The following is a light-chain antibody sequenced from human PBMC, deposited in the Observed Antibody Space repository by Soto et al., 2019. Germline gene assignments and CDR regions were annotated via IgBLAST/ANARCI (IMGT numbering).Light chain of an antibody. V-gene: IGLV2-14*01. CDR3: SSYTSSSSDYV. J-gene: IGLJ1*01. CDR2: EVS. CDR1: SSDVGGYNY. Sequence: ALTQPASVSGSPGQSITISCTGTSSDVGGYNYVSWYQQHPGKAPKLMIYEVSNRPSGVSNRFSGSKSGNTASLTISGLQAEDEADYYCSSYTSSSSDYVFGTGTKLTVL.